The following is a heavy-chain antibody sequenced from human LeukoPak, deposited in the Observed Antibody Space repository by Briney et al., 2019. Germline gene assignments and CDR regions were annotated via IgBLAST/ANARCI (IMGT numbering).Heavy chain of an antibody. V-gene: IGHV1-69*05. J-gene: IGHJ6*03. D-gene: IGHD5-12*01. CDR1: GGTFSSYA. CDR2: IIPIFGTA. Sequence: SVKVSCKASGGTFSSYAISWVRQAPGQGLEWMGRIIPIFGTANYAQKCQGRVTITTDESTSTAYMELSSLRSEDTAVYYCARVGYSGYEDHYYYYMDVWGKGTTVTVSS. CDR3: ARVGYSGYEDHYYYYMDV.